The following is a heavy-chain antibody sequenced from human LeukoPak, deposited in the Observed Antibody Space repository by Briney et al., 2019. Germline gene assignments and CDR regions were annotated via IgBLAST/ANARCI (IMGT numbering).Heavy chain of an antibody. D-gene: IGHD3-10*01. CDR3: AAPTIYGSGSYFHDYYYYGMDV. J-gene: IGHJ6*02. V-gene: IGHV1-69*04. Sequence: SVKVSCKASGGTFSSYAISWVRQAPGQGIEWMGRIIPILGIANYAQKFQGRVTITADKSTSTAYMELSSLRSEDTAVYYCAAPTIYGSGSYFHDYYYYGMDVWGQGTTVTVSS. CDR2: IIPILGIA. CDR1: GGTFSSYA.